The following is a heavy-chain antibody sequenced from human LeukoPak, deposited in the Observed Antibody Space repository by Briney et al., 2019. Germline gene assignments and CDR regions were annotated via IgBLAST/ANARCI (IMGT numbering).Heavy chain of an antibody. Sequence: HPGGSLRLSCAASGFTFSSYAMTWVRQAPGKGLEWVSTIRGSGGSTYYADSVKGRFTISRDNVDNTLHLQMNSLRVEDTAVCYCIREVQVRASASLGLWGQGTLVTVSS. CDR1: GFTFSSYA. V-gene: IGHV3-23*01. D-gene: IGHD3-16*01. J-gene: IGHJ4*01. CDR2: IRGSGGST. CDR3: IREVQVRASASLGL.